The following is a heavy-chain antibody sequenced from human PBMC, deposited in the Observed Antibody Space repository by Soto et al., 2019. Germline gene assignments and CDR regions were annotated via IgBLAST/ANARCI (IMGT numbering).Heavy chain of an antibody. J-gene: IGHJ3*02. CDR2: IYYSGST. V-gene: IGHV4-39*01. D-gene: IGHD1-1*01. CDR3: ARVERGTATTVVDAFDI. Sequence: PSETLSLTSTVSGGSISSSSYYWGWIRQPPGKGLEWIGSIYYSGSTYYNPSLKSRVTISVDTSKNQFTLKLSSVTAADTAVYYCARVERGTATTVVDAFDIWGPGTMVTVSS. CDR1: GGSISSSSYY.